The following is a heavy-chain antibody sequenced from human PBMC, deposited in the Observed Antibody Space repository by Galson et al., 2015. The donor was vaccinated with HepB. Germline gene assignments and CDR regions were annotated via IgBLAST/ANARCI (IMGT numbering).Heavy chain of an antibody. J-gene: IGHJ5*02. CDR2: IRSKANSYAT. CDR1: GFTFSGSA. CDR3: TRSRALFWSGYYSEFDP. V-gene: IGHV3-73*01. Sequence: SLRLSCAASGFTFSGSAMHWVRQASGKGLEWVGRIRSKANSYATAYAASVKGRFTISRDDSKNTAYLQMNSLKTEDTAVYYCTRSRALFWSGYYSEFDPWAREPWSPSPQ. D-gene: IGHD3-3*01.